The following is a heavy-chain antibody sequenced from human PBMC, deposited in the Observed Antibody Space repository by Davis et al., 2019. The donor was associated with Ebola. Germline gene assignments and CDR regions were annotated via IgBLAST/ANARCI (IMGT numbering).Heavy chain of an antibody. J-gene: IGHJ6*04. CDR3: ARCYDRIQLWLIPSCMDV. CDR2: ISYDGSNK. V-gene: IGHV3-30-3*01. Sequence: GGSLRLSCAASGFTFSSYAMHWVRQAPGKGLEWVAVISYDGSNKYYADSAKGRFTISRDNSKNTLYLQMNSLRAEDTAVYYCARCYDRIQLWLIPSCMDVWGKGTTVTVSS. D-gene: IGHD5-18*01. CDR1: GFTFSSYA.